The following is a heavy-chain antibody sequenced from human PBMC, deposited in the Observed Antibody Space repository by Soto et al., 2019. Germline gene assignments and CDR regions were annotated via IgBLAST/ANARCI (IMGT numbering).Heavy chain of an antibody. CDR3: AKARAGDIYVAARSGLDY. D-gene: IGHD3-3*01. CDR1: GFTFFSYG. Sequence: QVQLVESGGGVVQPGRSLRLSCAASGFTFFSYGMHWVRQAPGKGLEWVAVISYDGSNKYYGDSVKGRFTISRDKSKNTRYLQMDSLRADDTAVYYCAKARAGDIYVAARSGLDYWGPGTLVHVSS. V-gene: IGHV3-30*18. J-gene: IGHJ4*02. CDR2: ISYDGSNK.